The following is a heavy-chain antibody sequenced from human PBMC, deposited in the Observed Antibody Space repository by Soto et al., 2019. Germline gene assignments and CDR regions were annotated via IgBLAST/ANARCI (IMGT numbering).Heavy chain of an antibody. Sequence: QLQLQESGPGLVKPSETLSLTCTVSGGSISSSSYYWGWIRQPPGKGLEWIGSIYYSGSTYYNPSLKSRVTISVDTSKNQFSLKLSSVTAADTAVYYCARSGKDQEFDLWGRGTLVTVSS. CDR3: ARSGKDQEFDL. CDR1: GGSISSSSYY. J-gene: IGHJ2*01. D-gene: IGHD2-15*01. CDR2: IYYSGST. V-gene: IGHV4-39*01.